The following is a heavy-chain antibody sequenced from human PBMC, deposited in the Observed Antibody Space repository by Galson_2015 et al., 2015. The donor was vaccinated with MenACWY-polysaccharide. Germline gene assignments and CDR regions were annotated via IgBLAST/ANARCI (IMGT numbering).Heavy chain of an antibody. CDR2: IQYDGTSK. J-gene: IGHJ3*02. CDR3: AREASRIVFHAFDT. Sequence: SLRLSCAASGLSFSGSGMHWVRQAPGKGLEWVAGIQYDGTSKVYADSVKGRFTVSRDNSKNRLYLEMNSLRAEDTAVYYCAREASRIVFHAFDTWGQGTMVTVSS. D-gene: IGHD6-13*01. V-gene: IGHV3-33*01. CDR1: GLSFSGSG.